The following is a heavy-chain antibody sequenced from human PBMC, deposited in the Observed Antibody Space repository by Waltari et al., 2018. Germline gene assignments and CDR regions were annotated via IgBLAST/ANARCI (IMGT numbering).Heavy chain of an antibody. CDR1: GGSITSNRHY. J-gene: IGHJ3*01. D-gene: IGHD5-12*01. CDR3: ATYIGASIGTAAFDV. CDR2: IYYNGAT. Sequence: QLQLQESGPGLVKPSETLSLSCSVSGGSITSNRHYWGWIRQPPGQGLEWLGTIYYNGATYSSPSLRGRVTVSRDTSRNQLSLKLGSVTAADTAVYYCATYIGASIGTAAFDVWGQDTMVTVSS. V-gene: IGHV4-39*01.